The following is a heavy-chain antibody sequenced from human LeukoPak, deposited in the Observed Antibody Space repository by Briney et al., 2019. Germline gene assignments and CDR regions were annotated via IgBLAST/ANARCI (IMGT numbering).Heavy chain of an antibody. D-gene: IGHD4-23*01. CDR2: IYTSGST. J-gene: IGHJ2*01. V-gene: IGHV4-61*02. CDR1: GGSISSGTYY. Sequence: TLSLTCTVSGGSISSGTYYWSWIRQPAGKGLEWIGRIYTSGSTNYNPSLKSRVTISVDTSKNQFSLKLNSVTAADTAVYYCARDYGGNSRKNWYFDLWGRGTLVTVSS. CDR3: ARDYGGNSRKNWYFDL.